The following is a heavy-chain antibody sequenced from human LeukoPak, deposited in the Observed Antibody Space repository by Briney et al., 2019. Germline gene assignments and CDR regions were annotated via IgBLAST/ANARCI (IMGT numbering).Heavy chain of an antibody. Sequence: GASVKVSCKASGYTFTSYDINWVRQATGQGLEWMGWMNPNSGNTGYAQKIQGRVTMTRNTSISTAYMELSSLRSEDTAVYYCARVYSSSWYLWKANWFDPWGQGTLVTVSS. CDR1: GYTFTSYD. CDR2: MNPNSGNT. V-gene: IGHV1-8*01. CDR3: ARVYSSSWYLWKANWFDP. D-gene: IGHD6-13*01. J-gene: IGHJ5*02.